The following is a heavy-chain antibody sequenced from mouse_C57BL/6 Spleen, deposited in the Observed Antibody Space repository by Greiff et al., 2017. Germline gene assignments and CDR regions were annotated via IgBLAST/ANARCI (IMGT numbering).Heavy chain of an antibody. V-gene: IGHV5-6*01. J-gene: IGHJ4*01. CDR3: ARQGYDADAGDYAMDY. CDR2: ISSGGSYT. Sequence: EVKVVESGGDLVKPGGSLKLSCAASGFTFSSYGMSWVRQTPDKRLEWVATISSGGSYTYYPDSVKGRFTISRDNAKNTLYLQMSSLKSEDTAMYYCARQGYDADAGDYAMDYWGQGTSVTVSS. CDR1: GFTFSSYG. D-gene: IGHD2-3*01.